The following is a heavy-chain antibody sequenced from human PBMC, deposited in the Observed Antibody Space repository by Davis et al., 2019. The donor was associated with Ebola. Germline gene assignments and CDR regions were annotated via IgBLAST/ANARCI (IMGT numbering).Heavy chain of an antibody. CDR1: GVSFSSHP. CDR3: ARDFDGGNYYFDY. CDR2: IIPIFDTP. V-gene: IGHV1-69*13. D-gene: IGHD3-9*01. Sequence: SVKVSCKTSGVSFSSHPISWVRQAPRQGLEWMGGIIPIFDTPHYAQKFQGRITITAYASTSTAYMELSSLRSEETATYFCARDFDGGNYYFDYWGPGTPVTVSS. J-gene: IGHJ4*02.